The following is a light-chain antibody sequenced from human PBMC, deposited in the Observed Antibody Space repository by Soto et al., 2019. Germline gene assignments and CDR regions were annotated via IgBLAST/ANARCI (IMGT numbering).Light chain of an antibody. CDR2: AAS. J-gene: IGKJ2*01. Sequence: ATQMTQSPSSLSASVGDRVTITCRASQGIRNDLGWYQQKPGKAPKLLIYAASSLQSGVPSRFSGSGSGTDFTLTITSLQPEDFATYYCLQDYNYPYTFGQGTKVDIK. V-gene: IGKV1-6*01. CDR3: LQDYNYPYT. CDR1: QGIRND.